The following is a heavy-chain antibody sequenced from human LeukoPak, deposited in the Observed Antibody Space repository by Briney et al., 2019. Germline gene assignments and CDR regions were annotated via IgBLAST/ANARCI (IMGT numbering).Heavy chain of an antibody. CDR3: GMSGDRVPLQDDVFDV. V-gene: IGHV5-51*01. CDR1: GYSFTSYC. D-gene: IGHD1-26*01. Sequence: GQSLKISCKVSGYSFTSYCIGWVRQMPGKGLEWMGSIYPGDSGPTYSPYFQGQVTISVDKSINTAYLEWSRLQASDTAMYYCGMSGDRVPLQDDVFDVWGQGTMVTVST. CDR2: IYPGDSGP. J-gene: IGHJ3*01.